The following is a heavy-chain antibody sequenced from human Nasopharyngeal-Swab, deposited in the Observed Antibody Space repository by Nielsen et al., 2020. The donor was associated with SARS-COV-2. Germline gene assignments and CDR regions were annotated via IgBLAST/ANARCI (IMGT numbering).Heavy chain of an antibody. D-gene: IGHD6-13*01. J-gene: IGHJ3*02. CDR3: ARAPTRSRYSSSLGAFDI. Sequence: SETLSLTCTASGGSISSYYWTWIRQPPGKGLEWIGYIYYSGSTNYNPSLKSRVTISVDTSKNQFSLKLSSVTAAGTAVYYCARAPTRSRYSSSLGAFDIWGQGTMVTVSS. CDR2: IYYSGST. V-gene: IGHV4-59*01. CDR1: GGSISSYY.